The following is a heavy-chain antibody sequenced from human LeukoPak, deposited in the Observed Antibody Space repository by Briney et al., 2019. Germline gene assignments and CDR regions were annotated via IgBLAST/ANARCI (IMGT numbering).Heavy chain of an antibody. CDR2: ISFDGTNK. CDR3: TREGYYAFDI. Sequence: PGGSLRLSCAASGFTFTNYAMQWVRQAPGKGLEWVAIISFDGTNKDYADYVKGRFTISRDNSENTLFLQMKSLRAEDTAVYYCTREGYYAFDIWGQGTMVTVSP. J-gene: IGHJ3*02. CDR1: GFTFTNYA. V-gene: IGHV3-30-3*01. D-gene: IGHD3-22*01.